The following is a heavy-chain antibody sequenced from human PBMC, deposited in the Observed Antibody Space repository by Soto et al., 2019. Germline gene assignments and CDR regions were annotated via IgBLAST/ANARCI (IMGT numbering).Heavy chain of an antibody. Sequence: SETLSLTCTVSGGSISSSSYYWGWIRQPPGKGLEWIGSIYYSGSTYYNPSLKSRVTISVDTSKNQFSLKLSSVTAADTAVYYRARSRDDSSGLDYWGQGTLVTVSS. CDR2: IYYSGST. J-gene: IGHJ4*02. V-gene: IGHV4-39*01. D-gene: IGHD3-22*01. CDR3: ARSRDDSSGLDY. CDR1: GGSISSSSYY.